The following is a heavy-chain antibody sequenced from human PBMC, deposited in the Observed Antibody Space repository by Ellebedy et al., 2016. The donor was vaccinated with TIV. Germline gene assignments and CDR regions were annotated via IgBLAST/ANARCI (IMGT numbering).Heavy chain of an antibody. J-gene: IGHJ6*03. CDR2: IYSGGST. CDR1: GFTFSSYA. V-gene: IGHV3-53*01. D-gene: IGHD3-10*01. Sequence: GESLKISXAASGFTFSSYAMNWVRQAPGKGLEWVSVIYSGGSTYYADSVKGRFSISRDNSKNTLYLQINTLRAEDTAVYYCARVGKRGYYYMDVWGKGTTVTVSS. CDR3: ARVGKRGYYYMDV.